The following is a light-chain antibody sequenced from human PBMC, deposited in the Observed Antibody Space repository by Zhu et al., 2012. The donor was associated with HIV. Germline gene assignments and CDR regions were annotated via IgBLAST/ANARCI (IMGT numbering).Light chain of an antibody. V-gene: IGKV3-20*01. Sequence: EIELTQSPGTLSLSPGERATLSCRASQSVSSNSLAWYQQKPGQAPRLLISNASSRATGIPDRFSGSGSGTDFTLTISTLEPEDFAVYYCQQYGNSPGTFGQGTKVEIK. J-gene: IGKJ1*01. CDR3: QQYGNSPGT. CDR2: NAS. CDR1: QSVSSNS.